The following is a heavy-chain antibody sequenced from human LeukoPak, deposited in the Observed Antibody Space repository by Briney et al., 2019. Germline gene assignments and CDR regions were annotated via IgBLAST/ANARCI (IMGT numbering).Heavy chain of an antibody. V-gene: IGHV4-34*01. J-gene: IGHJ4*02. Sequence: SETLSLTCAVYGGSFSGYYWSWIRQPPGKGLEWIGEINHSGSTNYNPSLKSRVTISVDTSKNQFSLKLSSVTAADTAVYYCARSQNYYGSGDYWSQGTLVTVSS. CDR3: ARSQNYYGSGDY. CDR2: INHSGST. CDR1: GGSFSGYY. D-gene: IGHD3-10*01.